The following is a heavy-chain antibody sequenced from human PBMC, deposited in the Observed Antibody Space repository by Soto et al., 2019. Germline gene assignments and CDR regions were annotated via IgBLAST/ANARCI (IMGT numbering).Heavy chain of an antibody. CDR1: AGTFSSYA. D-gene: IGHD1-1*01. V-gene: IGHV1-69*01. CDR2: IIPIFGTA. J-gene: IGHJ5*02. Sequence: QVQLVQSGAEVKKPGSSVKVSCKASAGTFSSYAISWVRQAPGQGLEWMGGIIPIFGTANYAQKFQGRVTITADESTSTAYMELGSLRSEDTAVYYCARDRRNWKGEPGWFDPWGQGTLVTVSS. CDR3: ARDRRNWKGEPGWFDP.